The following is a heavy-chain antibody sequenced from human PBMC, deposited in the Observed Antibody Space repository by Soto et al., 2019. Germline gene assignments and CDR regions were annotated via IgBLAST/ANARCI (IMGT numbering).Heavy chain of an antibody. J-gene: IGHJ4*02. D-gene: IGHD5-12*01. Sequence: EVQLVESGGGLVKPGGSVRLSCAASGFTFSSYSMNWVRQAPGKGLEWVSSISSSSSYIYYADSVKGRFTISRDNAKNSQYLQMNSLRAEDTAVYYCARDHMATTPNFDYWGQGTLVTVSS. CDR2: ISSSSSYI. CDR3: ARDHMATTPNFDY. V-gene: IGHV3-21*01. CDR1: GFTFSSYS.